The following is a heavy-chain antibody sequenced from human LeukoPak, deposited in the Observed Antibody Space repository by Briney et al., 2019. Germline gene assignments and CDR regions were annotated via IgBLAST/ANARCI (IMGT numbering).Heavy chain of an antibody. V-gene: IGHV5-51*01. J-gene: IGHJ4*02. D-gene: IGHD2-2*01. Sequence: GESLKISCKCSGYSFTSYWIGWVRQMPGKGLEWLGIIYPGDSDTRYSPSFQGQVTISVDKSISTAYLQWSSLKASDTAIYYCAKIDRQYCSRSSCYALDYWGQGTQVTVSS. CDR2: IYPGDSDT. CDR1: GYSFTSYW. CDR3: AKIDRQYCSRSSCYALDY.